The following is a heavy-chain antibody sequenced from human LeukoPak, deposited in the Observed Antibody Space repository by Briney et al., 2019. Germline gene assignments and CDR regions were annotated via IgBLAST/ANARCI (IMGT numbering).Heavy chain of an antibody. CDR3: ARDIAVARYNYGMDV. V-gene: IGHV1-69*13. CDR1: GGTFSSYA. D-gene: IGHD6-19*01. J-gene: IGHJ6*02. Sequence: SVKVSCKASGGTFSSYAISWARQAPGQGLEWMGGIIPIFGTANYAQKFQGRVTITADESTSTAYMELSSLRSEDTAVYYCARDIAVARYNYGMDVWGQGTTVTVSS. CDR2: IIPIFGTA.